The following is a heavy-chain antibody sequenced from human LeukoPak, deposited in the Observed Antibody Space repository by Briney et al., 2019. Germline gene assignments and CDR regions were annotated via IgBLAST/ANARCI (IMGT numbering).Heavy chain of an antibody. CDR3: ARSKHLGYCSGGSCYYHAFDI. D-gene: IGHD2-15*01. CDR2: ISAYNGNT. Sequence: ASVKVSCTPSGCTFTSYGISWVRRAPGQGLEWMGWISAYNGNTNYAQKLQDRVTMTTDTSTSTAYMELRSLRSDDKAVYYCARSKHLGYCSGGSCYYHAFDIWGQGTMVTVSS. J-gene: IGHJ3*02. V-gene: IGHV1-18*01. CDR1: GCTFTSYG.